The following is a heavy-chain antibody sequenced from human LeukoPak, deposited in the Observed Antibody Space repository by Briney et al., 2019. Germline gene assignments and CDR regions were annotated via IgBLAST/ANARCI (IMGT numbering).Heavy chain of an antibody. Sequence: GGSLRLSCAASGFTFSSFGMHWVRQAPGKGLEWVAVIWYDASNKYYADSVKGRFTISRDNAKNSLYLQMNSLRAEDTAVYYCASRNNSSGWYEYWFDPWGQGTLVTVSS. CDR3: ASRNNSSGWYEYWFDP. V-gene: IGHV3-33*03. CDR2: IWYDASNK. CDR1: GFTFSSFG. J-gene: IGHJ5*02. D-gene: IGHD6-19*01.